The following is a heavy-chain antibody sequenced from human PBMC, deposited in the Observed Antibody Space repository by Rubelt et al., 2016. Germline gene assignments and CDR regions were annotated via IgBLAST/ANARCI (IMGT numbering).Heavy chain of an antibody. J-gene: IGHJ6*02. CDR1: GFNFDTYT. CDR2: ISSSGSTI. V-gene: IGHV3-21*05. Sequence: EVQLVESGGGQVKPGGSLRLSCVGSGFNFDTYTMNWVRQAPGKGLEWVSYISSSGSTIYYADSVKGRFTISRDNAKNSLYLEMNSLRAEDTAVYYCARVDETTVTPNYGMDVWGQGTTVTVSS. D-gene: IGHD4-11*01. CDR3: ARVDETTVTPNYGMDV.